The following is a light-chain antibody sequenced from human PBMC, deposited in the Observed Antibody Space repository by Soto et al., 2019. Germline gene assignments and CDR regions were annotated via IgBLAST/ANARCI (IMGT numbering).Light chain of an antibody. CDR2: EGS. J-gene: IGLJ2*01. V-gene: IGLV2-23*01. Sequence: QSALTQPASVSGSPGQSITISCTGTSSDVGSYNFVSWYQQHPGKAPKLMIYEGSKRPSGVSNRFSGSKSGNTASLTISGLQAEDEADYSCCSYAGSSTYVVFGGGTKLTVL. CDR3: CSYAGSSTYVV. CDR1: SSDVGSYNF.